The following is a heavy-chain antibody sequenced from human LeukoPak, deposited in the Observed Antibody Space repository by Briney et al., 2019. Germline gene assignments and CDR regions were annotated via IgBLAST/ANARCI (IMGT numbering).Heavy chain of an antibody. D-gene: IGHD3-3*01. CDR1: GYSFTSYW. CDR3: ARSWVDYDFWSGAGYYFDY. V-gene: IGHV5-51*01. CDR2: IYPGDSDT. Sequence: GESLKISFKGSGYSFTSYWIGWVRQMPGKGLEWMGIIYPGDSDTRYSPSFQGQVTISADKSISTAYLQWSSLKASDTAMYYCARSWVDYDFWSGAGYYFDYWGQGTLVTVSS. J-gene: IGHJ4*02.